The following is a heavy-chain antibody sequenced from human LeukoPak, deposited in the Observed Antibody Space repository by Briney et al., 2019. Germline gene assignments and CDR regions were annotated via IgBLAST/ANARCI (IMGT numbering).Heavy chain of an antibody. V-gene: IGHV3-23*01. Sequence: GGSLRLSCAASGFTFSSYSMNWVRQAPGKGLEWVSGTTGSGGDTSYADSVKGRFTISRDNSNNTLYLQMNSLRAEDTAVYFCARDQTSGWWFDCWGQGTLVTVSS. D-gene: IGHD6-19*01. CDR1: GFTFSSYS. CDR3: ARDQTSGWWFDC. J-gene: IGHJ4*02. CDR2: TTGSGGDT.